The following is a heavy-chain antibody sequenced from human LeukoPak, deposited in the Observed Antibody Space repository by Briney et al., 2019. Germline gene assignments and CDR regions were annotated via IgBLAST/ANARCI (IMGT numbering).Heavy chain of an antibody. V-gene: IGHV4-59*01. CDR1: GASISSYY. CDR3: ARIVWFGETYYYGMDV. J-gene: IGHJ6*02. D-gene: IGHD3-10*01. Sequence: SETLSLTCTVSGASISSYYWSWIRQPPGKGLEWIGYIYYSGSTNYNPSLKSRVTISVDTSKNQFSLKLSSVTAADTAVYYCARIVWFGETYYYGMDVWGQGTTVTVSS. CDR2: IYYSGST.